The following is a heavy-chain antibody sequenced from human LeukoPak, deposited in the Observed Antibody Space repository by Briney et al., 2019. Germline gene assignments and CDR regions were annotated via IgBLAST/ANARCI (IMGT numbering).Heavy chain of an antibody. J-gene: IGHJ4*02. CDR2: IIPIFGTA. V-gene: IGHV1-69*13. D-gene: IGHD5-18*01. Sequence: ASVKVSCKASGGTFSSYAISWVRQAPGQGLEWMGGIIPIFGTANYAQKFQGRVTITADESTSTAYMELSSLGSEDTAVYYCARAEDTAMATIPGYFDYWGQGTLVTVSS. CDR1: GGTFSSYA. CDR3: ARAEDTAMATIPGYFDY.